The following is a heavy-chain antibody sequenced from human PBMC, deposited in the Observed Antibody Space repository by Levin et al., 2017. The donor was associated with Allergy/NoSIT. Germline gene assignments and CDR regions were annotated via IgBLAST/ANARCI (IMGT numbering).Heavy chain of an antibody. Sequence: PGGSLRLSCAASGFTFTTYAMHWVRQAPGKGLEWLAVISDDGTHDYYADSVKGRFTISRDTSKNTLYLQMSSLRGEDTAVYYCARTRSPRNYYYYYGMGVWGQGTTGTVSS. J-gene: IGHJ6*02. CDR3: ARTRSPRNYYYYYGMGV. V-gene: IGHV3-30*04. CDR1: GFTFTTYA. CDR2: ISDDGTHD. D-gene: IGHD2-2*01.